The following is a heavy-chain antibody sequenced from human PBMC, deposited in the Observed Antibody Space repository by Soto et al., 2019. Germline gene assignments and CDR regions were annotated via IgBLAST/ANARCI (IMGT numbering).Heavy chain of an antibody. CDR3: ASLRGSGTNYFFDY. D-gene: IGHD3-10*01. CDR1: CGSISNGDYY. Sequence: PSETLSLTCTVSCGSISNGDYYWSWIRQHPGKGLEWIGYIFYNGNAYYTPSLKSRITISVDTSENQFSLKLTSVTAADTAVYYCASLRGSGTNYFFDYWGQGTLVTVSS. V-gene: IGHV4-31*03. J-gene: IGHJ4*02. CDR2: IFYNGNA.